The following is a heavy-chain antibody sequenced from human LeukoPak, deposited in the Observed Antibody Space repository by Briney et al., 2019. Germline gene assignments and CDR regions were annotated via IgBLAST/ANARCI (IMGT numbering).Heavy chain of an antibody. CDR3: ARTGSTVTMLYPFDH. Sequence: SETLSLTCTVSGGSIRSYYWSWIRRPPGKGLEWIGYIYYSGSTNYNPPLKSRVSISVDTSKNQFSLKLSSVTAADTAVYYCARTGSTVTMLYPFDHWGQGTLVTVSS. V-gene: IGHV4-59*01. D-gene: IGHD4-17*01. CDR1: GGSIRSYY. J-gene: IGHJ4*02. CDR2: IYYSGST.